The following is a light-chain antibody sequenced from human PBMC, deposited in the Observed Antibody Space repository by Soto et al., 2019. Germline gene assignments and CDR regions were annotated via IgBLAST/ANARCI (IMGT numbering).Light chain of an antibody. CDR3: QVWDALSDHYV. Sequence: SYELTQPPSVSVAPGQTARITCEGNNIATKSVHWYQQKPGQAPVLVVYDGSDRPSGIPDRFSGSNSGNTATLTISRVEAGDEADYYCQVWDALSDHYVFGTGTKLPS. CDR1: NIATKS. CDR2: DGS. J-gene: IGLJ1*01. V-gene: IGLV3-21*02.